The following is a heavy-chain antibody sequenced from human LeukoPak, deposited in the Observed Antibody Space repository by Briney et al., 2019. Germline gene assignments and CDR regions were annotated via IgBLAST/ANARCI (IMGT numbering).Heavy chain of an antibody. CDR3: AKDINKRTRFVLGYFDL. J-gene: IGHJ2*01. Sequence: PGRSLRLSCEASGFIFDDYGMHWVRQTPGKGLEWVPGITWNSGTTDYADSVQGRFTISRDNAKNSLSLQMTSLRPEDTALYYCAKDINKRTRFVLGYFDLWGRGTPVTVSS. D-gene: IGHD2-8*01. V-gene: IGHV3-9*01. CDR2: ITWNSGTT. CDR1: GFIFDDYG.